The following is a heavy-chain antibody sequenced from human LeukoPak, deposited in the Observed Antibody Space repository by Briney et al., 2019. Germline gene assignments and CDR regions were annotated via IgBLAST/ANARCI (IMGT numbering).Heavy chain of an antibody. V-gene: IGHV1-46*01. CDR1: GYTFTSYY. CDR2: INPSGGST. CDR3: ARDHQIVVVVAATPRFDY. Sequence: ASVKVSCKASGYTFTSYYMHWVRQAPGQGLEWMGIINPSGGSTSYAQKLQGRVTMTTDTSTSTAYMELRSLRSDDTAVYYCARDHQIVVVVAATPRFDYWGQGTLVTVSS. J-gene: IGHJ4*02. D-gene: IGHD2-15*01.